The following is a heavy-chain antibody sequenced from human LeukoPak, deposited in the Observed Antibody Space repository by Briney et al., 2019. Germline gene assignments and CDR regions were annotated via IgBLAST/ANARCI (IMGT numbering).Heavy chain of an antibody. V-gene: IGHV3-23*01. CDR3: AKGALWFGELIYYFAY. Sequence: GASLRLSCAASGFTFSSYAMSWVRQASGKGLEWVSAISGSGGSTYYADSVKGRFTISRDNSKNTLYLKMNSLRAEDTAVYYCAKGALWFGELIYYFAYWGQGTLVTVSS. J-gene: IGHJ4*02. CDR1: GFTFSSYA. CDR2: ISGSGGST. D-gene: IGHD3-10*01.